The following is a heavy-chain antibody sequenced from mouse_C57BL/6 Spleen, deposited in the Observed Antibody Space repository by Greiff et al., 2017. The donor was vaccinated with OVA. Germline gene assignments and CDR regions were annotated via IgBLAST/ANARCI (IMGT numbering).Heavy chain of an antibody. J-gene: IGHJ4*01. CDR1: GYTFTSYG. V-gene: IGHV1-81*01. Sequence: VQLQESGAELARPGASVKLSCKASGYTFTSYGISWVKQRTGPGLEWIGEIYPRSGNTYYNEKFKGKATLTADKSSSTAYMELRSLTSEDAAVYFCAREYYYGSSYHYYARDYWGQGTSVTVSS. D-gene: IGHD1-1*01. CDR2: IYPRSGNT. CDR3: AREYYYGSSYHYYARDY.